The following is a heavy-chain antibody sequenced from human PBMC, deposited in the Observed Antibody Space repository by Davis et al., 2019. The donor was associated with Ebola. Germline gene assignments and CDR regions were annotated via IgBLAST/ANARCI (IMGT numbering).Heavy chain of an antibody. CDR3: ANYDSSGYYRAEDY. J-gene: IGHJ4*02. D-gene: IGHD3-22*01. CDR1: GFTFRIYA. CDR2: IRNDGGLK. V-gene: IGHV3-30*02. Sequence: GESLKISCAASGFTFRIYAMHWVRQAPGKGLEWVAFIRNDGGLKYYADSVEGRFTLSRDNSKNTLYLQMNSLRAEDTAVYYCANYDSSGYYRAEDYWGQGTLVTVSS.